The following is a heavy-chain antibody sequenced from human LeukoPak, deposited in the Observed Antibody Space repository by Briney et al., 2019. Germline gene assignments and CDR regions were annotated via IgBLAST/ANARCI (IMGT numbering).Heavy chain of an antibody. Sequence: ASVKVSCKASGYSFAGYGISWVRQAPGQGLEWIGWISTYSGNTNYAHNLQGRITVTTETSTSTAYMGLRSLRSDDTAVCYCARVGAAPGHFDYWGQGTQLTVSS. CDR3: ARVGAAPGHFDY. CDR2: ISTYSGNT. CDR1: GYSFAGYG. J-gene: IGHJ4*02. D-gene: IGHD6-13*01. V-gene: IGHV1-18*01.